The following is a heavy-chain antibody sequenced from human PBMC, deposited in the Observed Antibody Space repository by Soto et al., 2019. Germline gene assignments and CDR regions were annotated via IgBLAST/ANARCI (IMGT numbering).Heavy chain of an antibody. J-gene: IGHJ5*02. CDR2: INAGNGNT. Sequence: ASVKVSCKASGYTFTSYAMHWVRQAPGQRLEWMGWINAGNGNTKYSQKFQGRVTITRDTSASTAYMELSSLRSEDTAVYYCARGGGWYDWFAPWGQGTLVPVSS. CDR1: GYTFTSYA. CDR3: ARGGGWYDWFAP. D-gene: IGHD6-19*01. V-gene: IGHV1-3*01.